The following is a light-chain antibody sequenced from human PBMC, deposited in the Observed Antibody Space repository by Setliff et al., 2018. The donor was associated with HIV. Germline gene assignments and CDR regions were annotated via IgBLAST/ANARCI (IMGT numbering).Light chain of an antibody. CDR2: DVS. J-gene: IGLJ1*01. V-gene: IGLV2-14*03. Sequence: SALTQPASVSGSPGQSITISCTGTSSDVGGYNYVSWYQHHPGKAPKLMIYDVSSRPSGVSNRFSCSKSGNTASLTISGLQAEDEADYYCSSYTSNARVFGTGTKVTVL. CDR3: SSYTSNARV. CDR1: SSDVGGYNY.